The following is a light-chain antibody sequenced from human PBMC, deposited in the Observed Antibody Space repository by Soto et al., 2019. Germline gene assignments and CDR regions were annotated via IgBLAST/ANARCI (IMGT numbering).Light chain of an antibody. CDR3: QQYGSSGT. V-gene: IGKV3-20*01. CDR1: QSIGNY. Sequence: EVVLTQSPATLSLSPGEGATLSFRASQSIGNYLAWYQQKPGQAPRLLIYGASNRATGIPDRFSGSGSGTDFTLTISRLEPEDFAVYYCQQYGSSGTFGQGTKVDIK. J-gene: IGKJ1*01. CDR2: GAS.